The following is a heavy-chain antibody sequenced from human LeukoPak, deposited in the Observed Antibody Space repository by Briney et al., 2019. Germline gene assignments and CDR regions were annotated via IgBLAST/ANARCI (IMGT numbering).Heavy chain of an antibody. CDR2: INPNSGGT. D-gene: IGHD3-10*01. J-gene: IGHJ4*02. CDR3: ARDLDYGSGSFSN. Sequence: ASVKVSCKASGYAFTDFYIHWVRQAPGQGLEWMGRINPNSGGTTYAQKFQGRVTMTTDTSISTAYLELNGLGSDDTAVYYCARDLDYGSGSFSNWGQGAIVTVSS. CDR1: GYAFTDFY. V-gene: IGHV1-2*06.